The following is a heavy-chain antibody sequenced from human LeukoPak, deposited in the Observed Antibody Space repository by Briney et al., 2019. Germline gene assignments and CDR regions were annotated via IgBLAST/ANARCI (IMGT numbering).Heavy chain of an antibody. CDR3: ARAPLGRYCSGGSCYSSSGAVDF. D-gene: IGHD2-15*01. V-gene: IGHV3-7*01. J-gene: IGHJ3*01. Sequence: GGSLRLSCAASGFTYSSYWMSWVRQAPGKGPEWVANIKREGSEKYYVDSVRGRFTISRDNAKNSLYLQMNSLRAEDTAVYYCARAPLGRYCSGGSCYSSSGAVDFWGQGTMVTVSS. CDR2: IKREGSEK. CDR1: GFTYSSYW.